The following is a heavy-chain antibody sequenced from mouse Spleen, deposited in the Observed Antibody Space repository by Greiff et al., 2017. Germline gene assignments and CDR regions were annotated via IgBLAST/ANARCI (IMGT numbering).Heavy chain of an antibody. CDR2: ISGGGSYT. CDR1: GFTFSSYG. V-gene: IGHV5-9-2*01. Sequence: EVQGVESGGGLVKPGGSLKLSCAASGFTFSSYGMSWVRQTPEKRLEWVATISGGGSYTYYPDSVKGRFTISRDNAKNNLYLQMSSLRSEDTALYYCARGDGDYWGQGTTLTVSS. D-gene: IGHD2-3*01. J-gene: IGHJ2*01. CDR3: ARGDGDY.